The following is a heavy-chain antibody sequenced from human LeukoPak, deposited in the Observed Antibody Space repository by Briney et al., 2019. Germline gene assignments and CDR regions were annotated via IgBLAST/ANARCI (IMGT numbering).Heavy chain of an antibody. V-gene: IGHV1-18*01. CDR2: ISAYNGNT. CDR1: GYTFTSYG. CDR3: ARGASVGWNGGGFDP. Sequence: ASVKVSCKASGYTFTSYGISWVRQAPGQGLEWMGWISAYNGNTNYAQKLQGRVTMTTDASTSTAYMELRSLRSDDTAVYYCARGASVGWNGGGFDPWGQGTLVTVSS. J-gene: IGHJ5*02. D-gene: IGHD1-1*01.